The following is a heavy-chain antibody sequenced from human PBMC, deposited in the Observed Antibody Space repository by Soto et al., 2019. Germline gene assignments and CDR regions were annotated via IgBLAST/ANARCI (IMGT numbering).Heavy chain of an antibody. Sequence: QVQLQESGPGLVKPSETLSLTCTVSGGSISSYYWSWIRQPPGKGLEWIGYIYYSGSTNYNPSLKRRVTISVDTSKNKFSLKLSSVTAADTAVYYCARDLGYSSSSSYYYYGMDVWGQGTTVTVSS. CDR1: GGSISSYY. CDR3: ARDLGYSSSSSYYYYGMDV. J-gene: IGHJ6*02. D-gene: IGHD6-6*01. CDR2: IYYSGST. V-gene: IGHV4-59*01.